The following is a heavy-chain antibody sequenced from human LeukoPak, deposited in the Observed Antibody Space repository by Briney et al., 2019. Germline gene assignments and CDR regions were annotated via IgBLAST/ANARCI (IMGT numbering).Heavy chain of an antibody. V-gene: IGHV3-23*01. Sequence: GGSLRLSCAASGFTFSSYAMSWVRQAPGKGLQWVSSISGIGGSTYYADSVKGRFTTSRDKSKNTLYLQINSLRAEDTAVYYCVAGSGSYYNGPYYFDYWGQGTLVTVSS. D-gene: IGHD3-10*01. CDR3: VAGSGSYYNGPYYFDY. CDR1: GFTFSSYA. J-gene: IGHJ4*02. CDR2: ISGIGGST.